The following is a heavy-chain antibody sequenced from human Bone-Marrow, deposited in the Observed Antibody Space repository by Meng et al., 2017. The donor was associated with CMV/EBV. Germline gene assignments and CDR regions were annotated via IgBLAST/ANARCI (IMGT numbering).Heavy chain of an antibody. CDR2: IIPVLNIA. D-gene: IGHD2-15*01. V-gene: IGHV1-69*10. Sequence: SVKVSCKASGGTFSSYAISWVRQAPGQGLEWMGGIIPVLNIANYAQKFQGRVTNTADKSTSTAYMELSSLRSEDTAVYYCARGQSGSPPFYYYYYYGMDVWGQGTTVTVSS. CDR3: ARGQSGSPPFYYYYYYGMDV. CDR1: GGTFSSYA. J-gene: IGHJ6*02.